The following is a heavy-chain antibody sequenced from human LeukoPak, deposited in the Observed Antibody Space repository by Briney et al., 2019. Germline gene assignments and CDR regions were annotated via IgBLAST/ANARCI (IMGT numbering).Heavy chain of an antibody. V-gene: IGHV1-2*02. CDR1: VYTFTGYY. D-gene: IGHD3-22*01. J-gene: IGHJ4*02. CDR3: ARVADSSGYYIDD. Sequence: GASVKVSCKASVYTFTGYYMHWVRHAPGQGLEWMGWINPNSGGTNYAQKFQGRVTMTRDTSISTAYMEMSRLRSDDTAVYYCARVADSSGYYIDDWGQGTLVTVSS. CDR2: INPNSGGT.